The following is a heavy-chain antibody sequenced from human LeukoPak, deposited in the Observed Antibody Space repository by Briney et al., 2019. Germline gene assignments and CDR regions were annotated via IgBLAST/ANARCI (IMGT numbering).Heavy chain of an antibody. CDR2: ISAYNGNT. CDR3: ARDADPQWLVQEG. Sequence: ASVKVSCKASDYNFTSYGISWVRQAPGQGLEWMGWISAYNGNTNYAQKLQGRVTMTTDTSTSTAYMELRSLRSDDTAVYYCARDADPQWLVQEGRGQGTLVTVSS. J-gene: IGHJ4*02. D-gene: IGHD6-19*01. V-gene: IGHV1-18*01. CDR1: DYNFTSYG.